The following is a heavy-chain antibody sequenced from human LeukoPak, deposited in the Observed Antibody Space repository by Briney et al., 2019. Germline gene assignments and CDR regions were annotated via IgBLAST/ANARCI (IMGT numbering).Heavy chain of an antibody. J-gene: IGHJ6*03. Sequence: SETLSLTCAVYGGSFSGYYWSWIRQPPGKGLEWIGYIYYSGSTNYNPSLKSRATISVDTSKNQFSLKLSSVTAADTAVYYCAGRYYYGSGSSYYYYMDVWGKGTTVTISS. CDR3: AGRYYYGSGSSYYYYMDV. D-gene: IGHD3-10*01. V-gene: IGHV4-59*01. CDR2: IYYSGST. CDR1: GGSFSGYY.